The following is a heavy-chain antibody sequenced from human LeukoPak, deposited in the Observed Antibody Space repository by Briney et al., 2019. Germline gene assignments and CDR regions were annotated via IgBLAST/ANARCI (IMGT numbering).Heavy chain of an antibody. J-gene: IGHJ6*03. CDR1: GFIFRNSI. D-gene: IGHD5-24*01. V-gene: IGHV3-30*04. Sequence: GWAVRVSCPASGFIFRNSIIHWLGQAPGRGLAGVAVIAHDGWHMYYADSVKGRFTVSRNNSQNTVYLQMNSLRVADTALYFCAREKSRDGHNEGRYYFYMDVWGTGTRVTVSS. CDR2: IAHDGWHM. CDR3: AREKSRDGHNEGRYYFYMDV.